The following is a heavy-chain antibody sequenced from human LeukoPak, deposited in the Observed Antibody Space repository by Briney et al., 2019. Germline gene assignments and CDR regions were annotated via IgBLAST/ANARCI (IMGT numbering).Heavy chain of an antibody. J-gene: IGHJ4*02. CDR1: GGSISSGSYY. D-gene: IGHD3-10*01. CDR2: IYTSGST. V-gene: IGHV4-61*02. CDR3: ARDFPGYFDY. Sequence: PSETLSLTCTVSGGSISSGSYYWSWIRQPAGKGLEWIGRIYTSGSTNYNPSLKSRVTISVDTSQNQFSLKLSSVTAADTAVYYCARDFPGYFDYWGQGTLVTVSS.